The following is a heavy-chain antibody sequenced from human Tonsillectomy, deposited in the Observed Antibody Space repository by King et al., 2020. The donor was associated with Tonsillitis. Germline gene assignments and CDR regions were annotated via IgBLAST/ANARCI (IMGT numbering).Heavy chain of an antibody. CDR1: GGTFSNYA. Sequence: VQLVESGAEVKKPGSSVKVSCKASGGTFSNYAISWVRQAPGQGLELMGRIIPILGVTTYAQQFQGRVTITADISTSTAYMELSSLRSDDTAVFYCAREDFSSKYFDYWGQGTLVTVSS. V-gene: IGHV1-69*09. J-gene: IGHJ4*02. D-gene: IGHD4-11*01. CDR2: IIPILGVT. CDR3: AREDFSSKYFDY.